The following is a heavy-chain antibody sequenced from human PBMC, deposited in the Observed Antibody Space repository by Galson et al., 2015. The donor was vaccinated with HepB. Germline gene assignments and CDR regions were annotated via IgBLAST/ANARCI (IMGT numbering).Heavy chain of an antibody. V-gene: IGHV4-59*01. D-gene: IGHD4-23*01. CDR1: GGSISSYY. CDR2: VYYSGST. Sequence: ETLSLTCTVSGGSISSYYWNWIRQPPRKGLEYIGFVYYSGSTNYNPSLKSRVTISVDASKNQFSLKLTSVTTADTAVYYCARAGGRWGSDAFDFWGQGTMVTVSS. J-gene: IGHJ3*01. CDR3: ARAGGRWGSDAFDF.